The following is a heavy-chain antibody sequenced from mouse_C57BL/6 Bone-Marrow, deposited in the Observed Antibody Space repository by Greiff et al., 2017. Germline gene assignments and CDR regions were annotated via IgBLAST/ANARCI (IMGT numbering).Heavy chain of an antibody. CDR1: GYTFTSYW. Sequence: QVQLKQSGAELVKPGASVKLSCKASGYTFTSYWMHWVKQRPGRGLEWIGRIDPSSGGTKYNEKFKSKATLTVDKPSSTAYMQLSSLTSEDSAVYYCARYGYSNYWYFDVWGTGTTVTVSS. V-gene: IGHV1-72*01. D-gene: IGHD2-5*01. CDR2: IDPSSGGT. J-gene: IGHJ1*03. CDR3: ARYGYSNYWYFDV.